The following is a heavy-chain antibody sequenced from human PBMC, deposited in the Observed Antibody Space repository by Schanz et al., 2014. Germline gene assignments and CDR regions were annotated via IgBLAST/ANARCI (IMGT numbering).Heavy chain of an antibody. CDR3: AKGQLLSYYFDY. D-gene: IGHD2-21*01. V-gene: IGHV3-23*04. Sequence: EMQLVESGGALEQPGGSLRLSCAASGITFSNYAMSWVRQAPGKGLEWVSTIASGGSHTFYADSVKGRFTISRDNSKNTLYLQMNSLRAEDTAVYYCAKGQLLSYYFDYWGQGTLVTVSS. CDR2: IASGGSHT. CDR1: GITFSNYA. J-gene: IGHJ4*02.